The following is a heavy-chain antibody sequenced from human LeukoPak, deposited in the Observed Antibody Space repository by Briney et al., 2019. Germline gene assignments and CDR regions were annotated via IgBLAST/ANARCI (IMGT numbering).Heavy chain of an antibody. J-gene: IGHJ4*02. CDR1: GGTFSSYA. Sequence: EASVKVSCKASGGTFSSYAISWVRQAPGQGLEWMGGIIPIFGTANYAQKFQGRVTITADESTSTAYMELSSLRSEDTAVYYCARGSGFVVVVAATSEEFDYWGQGTLVTVSS. CDR3: ARGSGFVVVVAATSEEFDY. V-gene: IGHV1-69*13. CDR2: IIPIFGTA. D-gene: IGHD2-15*01.